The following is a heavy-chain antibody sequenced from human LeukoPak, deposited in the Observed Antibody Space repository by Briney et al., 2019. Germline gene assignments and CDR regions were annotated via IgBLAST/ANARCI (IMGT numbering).Heavy chain of an antibody. J-gene: IGHJ4*02. CDR1: GFTFSSYA. V-gene: IGHV3-23*01. CDR3: ARDDRGGYFDS. Sequence: GGSLRLSCAASGFTFSSYAMSWVRQAPGKGLEWVSSISGSGGSTYYADSVKGRFTISRDNAKNSLYLEMSSLTGEDTAVYYCARDDRGGYFDSWGQGTLVTVSS. CDR2: ISGSGGST. D-gene: IGHD3-22*01.